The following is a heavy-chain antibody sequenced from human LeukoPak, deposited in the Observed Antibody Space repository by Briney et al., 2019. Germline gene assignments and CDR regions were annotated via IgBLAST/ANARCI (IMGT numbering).Heavy chain of an antibody. CDR1: GYTFTSYG. CDR3: ARDSPHYYDSSGPGAFDI. CDR2: ISAYNGNT. V-gene: IGHV1-18*01. Sequence: VASVKVSCKASGYTFTSYGISWVRQAPGQGLEWMGWISAYNGNTNYAQKLQGRVTMTTDTSTSTAYMELRSLRSDDTAVYYCARDSPHYYDSSGPGAFDIWGQGTMVTVSS. J-gene: IGHJ3*02. D-gene: IGHD3-22*01.